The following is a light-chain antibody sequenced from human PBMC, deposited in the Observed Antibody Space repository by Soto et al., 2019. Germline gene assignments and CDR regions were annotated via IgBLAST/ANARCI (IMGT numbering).Light chain of an antibody. J-gene: IGLJ1*01. V-gene: IGLV2-8*01. Sequence: QSSLTHPPSSSGSPGQSVTISCTGSSSDVGGYNYVSWYQQHPGKAPKLMIYEVSKRPSGVPDRFSGSKSGNTASLTVSGLQAEDEADYYCNSYAGRNNVFGTGTKVTVL. CDR3: NSYAGRNNV. CDR2: EVS. CDR1: SSDVGGYNY.